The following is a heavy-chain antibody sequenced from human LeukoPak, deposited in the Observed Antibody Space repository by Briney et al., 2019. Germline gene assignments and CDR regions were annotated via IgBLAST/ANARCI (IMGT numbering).Heavy chain of an antibody. J-gene: IGHJ4*02. CDR2: ISGSGGST. Sequence: GGSLRLSCAASGFTFSSYAMSWVRQAPGKGLEWVSGISGSGGSTYYADSVKGRFTISRDNSKNTLYLQMNSLRAEDTAVYYCAKGGYCSSTSCPADYWGQGTLVTVSS. CDR1: GFTFSSYA. D-gene: IGHD2-2*03. CDR3: AKGGYCSSTSCPADY. V-gene: IGHV3-23*01.